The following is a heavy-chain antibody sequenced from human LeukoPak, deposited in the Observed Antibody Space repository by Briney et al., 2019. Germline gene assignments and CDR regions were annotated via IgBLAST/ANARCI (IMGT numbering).Heavy chain of an antibody. CDR3: ARECSGGSCYLSFDY. V-gene: IGHV1-18*01. CDR2: ISAYNGNT. D-gene: IGHD2-15*01. J-gene: IGHJ4*02. Sequence: GASVKVSCKASGYTFTSYGISWVRQAPGQGLEWMGWISAYNGNTNYAQKLQGRVTMTTDTSTSTAYMELRSLRSDDTAVYYCARECSGGSCYLSFDYWGQGTLVTVSS. CDR1: GYTFTSYG.